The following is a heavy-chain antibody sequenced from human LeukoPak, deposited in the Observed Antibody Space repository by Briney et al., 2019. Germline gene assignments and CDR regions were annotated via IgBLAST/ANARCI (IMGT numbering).Heavy chain of an antibody. D-gene: IGHD1-26*01. V-gene: IGHV1-2*02. CDR3: ARAPVGSLYYFDY. CDR1: GYTFTGYY. J-gene: IGHJ4*02. CDR2: INPNSGGT. Sequence: ASVKVSCKASGYTFTGYYMHWVRQAPGQGLEWMGWINPNSGGTNYAQKFQGRVTLTSDTSISTAYMELSSLKSDDTAVYSCARAPVGSLYYFDYWGQGALVTVSS.